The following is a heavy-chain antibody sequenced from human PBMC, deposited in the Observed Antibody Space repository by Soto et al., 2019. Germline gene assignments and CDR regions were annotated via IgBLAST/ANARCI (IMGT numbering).Heavy chain of an antibody. CDR1: GFSLSNVRMG. D-gene: IGHD3-3*01. CDR2: SFSNDEK. V-gene: IGHV2-26*01. J-gene: IGHJ5*02. Sequence: SGPTLVNPTETLTLTCTVSGFSLSNVRMGVIWIRPPPGKALEWLAHSFSNDEKSYSTSLKSRLTISKDTSKSQVVLTMTNMDPVDTATYYCARISTRFLEWLSWFDPWGQGTLVTVSS. CDR3: ARISTRFLEWLSWFDP.